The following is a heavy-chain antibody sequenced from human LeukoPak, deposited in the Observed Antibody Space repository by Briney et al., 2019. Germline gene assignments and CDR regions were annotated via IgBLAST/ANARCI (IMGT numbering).Heavy chain of an antibody. J-gene: IGHJ6*04. Sequence: PSETLSLTCAVYGGSFSGYYRSWIRQPPGKELEWIGEINHSGSTNYNPSLKSRVTISVDTSKNQFSLKLSSVTAADTAVYYCAERGYSGYDNQRYYYYGMDVWGKGTTVTVSS. CDR2: INHSGST. D-gene: IGHD5-12*01. V-gene: IGHV4-34*01. CDR1: GGSFSGYY. CDR3: AERGYSGYDNQRYYYYGMDV.